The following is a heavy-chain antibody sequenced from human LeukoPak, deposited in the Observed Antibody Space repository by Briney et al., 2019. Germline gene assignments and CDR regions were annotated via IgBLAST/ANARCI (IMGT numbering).Heavy chain of an antibody. Sequence: SETLSLTCTVSGGSISSYYWSWIRQPAGTGLEWIGRIYTSGSTNYNPSLKSRVTMSVDTSKNQFSLKLSSVTAADTAVYYCARERYYDYVWGSYPPTSYYYYYYYMDVWGKGTTVTISS. D-gene: IGHD3-16*02. CDR1: GGSISSYY. J-gene: IGHJ6*03. CDR2: IYTSGST. V-gene: IGHV4-4*07. CDR3: ARERYYDYVWGSYPPTSYYYYYYYMDV.